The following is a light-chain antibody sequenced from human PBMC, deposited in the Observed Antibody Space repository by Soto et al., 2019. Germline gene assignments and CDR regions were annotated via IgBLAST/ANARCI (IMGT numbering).Light chain of an antibody. CDR2: GAS. J-gene: IGKJ1*01. CDR1: QRGSSRF. Sequence: ELVLTQSPGTLSLSPGERATLSCRASQRGSSRFLVWYQQKPGQAPRLLIYGASSRATGIPDRFSGSGYGTDFTLTISRLEPEDFAVYYCQQYDSSRTWTFGQGTKVEIK. CDR3: QQYDSSRTWT. V-gene: IGKV3-20*01.